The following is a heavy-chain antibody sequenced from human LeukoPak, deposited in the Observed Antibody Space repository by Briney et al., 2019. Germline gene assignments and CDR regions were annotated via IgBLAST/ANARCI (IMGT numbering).Heavy chain of an antibody. V-gene: IGHV3-21*01. CDR1: GFTFSSYS. CDR3: ARDRDCSGGSCYSGFDY. J-gene: IGHJ4*02. CDR2: ISSSSSYI. Sequence: GGSLRLSCAASGFTFSSYSMNWVRQAPGKGLEWVSSISSSSSYIYYADSVKGRFTISRDNAENSLYLQMNSLRAEDTAVYYCARDRDCSGGSCYSGFDYWGQGTLVTVSS. D-gene: IGHD2-15*01.